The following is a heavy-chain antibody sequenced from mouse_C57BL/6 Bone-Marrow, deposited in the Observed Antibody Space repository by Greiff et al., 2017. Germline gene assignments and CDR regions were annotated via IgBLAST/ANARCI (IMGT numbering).Heavy chain of an antibody. Sequence: EVQLKESGGDLVKPGGSLKLSCAASGLTFSSYGMFWVRRTPDKRLAWVATISGGGSYTSYPDSVRGRFTISRDNAKNTLYLQMSSLKSEDTAMYYCARHPAVVNPDDVWGTGTTVTVSS. V-gene: IGHV5-6*01. D-gene: IGHD1-1*01. CDR2: ISGGGSYT. CDR3: ARHPAVVNPDDV. CDR1: GLTFSSYG. J-gene: IGHJ1*03.